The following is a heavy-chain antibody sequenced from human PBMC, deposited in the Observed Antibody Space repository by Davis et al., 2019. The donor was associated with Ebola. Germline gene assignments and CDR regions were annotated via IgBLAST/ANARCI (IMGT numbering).Heavy chain of an antibody. Sequence: MPSETLSLTCAVQGGSLSAHYWTWIRQSPGKGLEWLGEIHRDGGGTTYNPSLKSRATMSVDTSEGQFSLRLTSVTDADTAVYFCARGRDRNNFFNAYYASDIWGQGTQVIVSS. CDR1: GGSLSAHY. V-gene: IGHV4-34*01. J-gene: IGHJ1*01. CDR2: IHRDGGGT. CDR3: ARGRDRNNFFNAYYASDI. D-gene: IGHD3-3*01.